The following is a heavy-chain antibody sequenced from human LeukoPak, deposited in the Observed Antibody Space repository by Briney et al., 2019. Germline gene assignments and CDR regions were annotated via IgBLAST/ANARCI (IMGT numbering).Heavy chain of an antibody. D-gene: IGHD1-26*01. V-gene: IGHV3-66*01. CDR2: IYSGAST. Sequence: GSLRLSCAASGFTVSSNYMSWVRQAPGKGLEWVSAIYSGASTYYADSVKGRFTISRDNSKNTLYLQMNSLRAEDTAVYYCARVSTVDYWGQGTLVTVSS. CDR1: GFTVSSNY. J-gene: IGHJ4*02. CDR3: ARVSTVDY.